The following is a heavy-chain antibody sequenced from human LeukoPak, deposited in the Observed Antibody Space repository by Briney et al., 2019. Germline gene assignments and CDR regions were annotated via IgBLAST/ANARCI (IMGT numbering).Heavy chain of an antibody. CDR3: AREDVRYGGIGYFDY. Sequence: PSQTLSLTCTVSGVSISSGSYYWSWIRQPAGKGLEWIVRIYTSGSTNYNPSLKSRVTISVDTSKNQFSLKLSSVTAADTAVYYCAREDVRYGGIGYFDYWGQGTLVTVSS. J-gene: IGHJ4*02. CDR1: GVSISSGSYY. V-gene: IGHV4-61*02. CDR2: IYTSGST. D-gene: IGHD3-16*01.